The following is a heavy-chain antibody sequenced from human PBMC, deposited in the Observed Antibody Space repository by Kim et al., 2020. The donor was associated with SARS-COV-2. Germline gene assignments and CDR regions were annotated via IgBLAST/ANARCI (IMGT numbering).Heavy chain of an antibody. J-gene: IGHJ2*01. CDR2: ISGSGGST. V-gene: IGHV3-23*01. D-gene: IGHD3-16*01. CDR1: GFTFSSYA. Sequence: GGSLRLSCAASGFTFSSYAMSWVRQAPGKGLEWVSAISGSGGSTYYADSVKGRFTISRDNSKNTLYLQMNSLRAEDTAVYYCAKVEQYDYVWGSHNWYFDLWGRGTLVTVSS. CDR3: AKVEQYDYVWGSHNWYFDL.